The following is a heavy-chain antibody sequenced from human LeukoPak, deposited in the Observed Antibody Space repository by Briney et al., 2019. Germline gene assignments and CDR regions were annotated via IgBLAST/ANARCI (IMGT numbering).Heavy chain of an antibody. CDR2: ITGGGDTT. CDR1: GFTFSDYA. Sequence: GGSLRLSCAASGFTFSDYAMSWVRQAPGKGLEWVSAITGGGDTTYYADPVKGRFTISRDNSKSTVYLQMHGLRAEDTAIYYCAKDFGCTGGSCPFVTAILAHWVQGTLVTVSS. CDR3: AKDFGCTGGSCPFVTAILAH. V-gene: IGHV3-23*01. D-gene: IGHD2-8*02. J-gene: IGHJ4*02.